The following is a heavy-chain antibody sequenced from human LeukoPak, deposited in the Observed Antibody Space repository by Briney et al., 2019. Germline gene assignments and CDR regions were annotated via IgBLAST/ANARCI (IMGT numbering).Heavy chain of an antibody. J-gene: IGHJ6*03. CDR2: IHYSGTT. V-gene: IGHV4-39*07. CDR1: GGSISSSSYY. D-gene: IGHD3-10*01. CDR3: ARLTKNDSGSFRFGKKKRGYMDV. Sequence: PSETLSLTCTVSGGSISSSSYYWGWIRQPPGKGLEWIGSIHYSGTTYYNPSLKSRVTISVDTSKNQFSLRLSSATAADTAVYYCARLTKNDSGSFRFGKKKRGYMDVWGKGTTVTISS.